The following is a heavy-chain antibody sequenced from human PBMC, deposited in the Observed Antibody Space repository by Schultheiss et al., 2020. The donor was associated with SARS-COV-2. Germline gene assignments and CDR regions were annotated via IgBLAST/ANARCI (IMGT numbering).Heavy chain of an antibody. CDR3: ARTYYYDSSGYYGGQVVITAVAFDI. CDR2: ISYDGSNK. Sequence: GGSLRLSCAASGFTFSSYAMSWVRQAPGKGLEWVAVISYDGSNKYYADSVKGRFTISRDNSKNTLYLQMNSLRAEDTAVYYCARTYYYDSSGYYGGQVVITAVAFDIWGQGTMVTVSS. J-gene: IGHJ3*02. D-gene: IGHD3-22*01. V-gene: IGHV3-30*04. CDR1: GFTFSSYA.